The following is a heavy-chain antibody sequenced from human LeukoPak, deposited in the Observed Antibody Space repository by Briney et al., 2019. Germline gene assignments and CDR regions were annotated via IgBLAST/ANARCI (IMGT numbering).Heavy chain of an antibody. CDR1: GFTFSSYG. J-gene: IGHJ4*02. Sequence: PGGSLRLSCAASGFTFSSYGMHWVRQAPGKGLEWVAVISYDGSNKYYADSVKGRFTISRDNSKNTLYLQTNSLRAEDTAVYYCAKATTLRFPFDYWGQGTLVTVSS. D-gene: IGHD3-3*01. CDR2: ISYDGSNK. V-gene: IGHV3-30*18. CDR3: AKATTLRFPFDY.